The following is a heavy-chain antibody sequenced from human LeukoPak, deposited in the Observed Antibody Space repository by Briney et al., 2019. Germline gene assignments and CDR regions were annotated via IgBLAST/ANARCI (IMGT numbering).Heavy chain of an antibody. CDR1: GFAFSSYS. V-gene: IGHV3-21*01. D-gene: IGHD3-9*01. J-gene: IGHJ6*02. CDR2: ISSSNKYI. Sequence: GGSLRLSCAASGFAFSSYSMNWVRQAPGKGLEWVSSISSSNKYIYYADSMKGRITISRDNAKSSLYLHMNSLTAEDTAVYYCARDRLVYYYNGMDVWGQGTTVTVSS. CDR3: ARDRLVYYYNGMDV.